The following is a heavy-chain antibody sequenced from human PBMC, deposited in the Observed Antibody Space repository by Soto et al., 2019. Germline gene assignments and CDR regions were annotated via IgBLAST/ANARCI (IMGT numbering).Heavy chain of an antibody. V-gene: IGHV3-64*04. CDR2: ITSNGGNT. CDR3: AREPGYSSSWPFDY. J-gene: IGHJ4*02. CDR1: GFTFSSYA. D-gene: IGHD6-13*01. Sequence: PGGSLRLSCAASGFTFSSYAMHWVRQAPGKGLEYVSAITSNGGNTDYADSVKGRFTISRDNAKNSLYLQMNSLRAEDTAVYYCAREPGYSSSWPFDYWGQGTLVTVSS.